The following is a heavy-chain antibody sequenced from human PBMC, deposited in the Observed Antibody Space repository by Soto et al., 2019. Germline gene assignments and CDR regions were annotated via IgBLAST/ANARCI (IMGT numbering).Heavy chain of an antibody. V-gene: IGHV3-33*01. J-gene: IGHJ6*02. CDR2: IWYDGSNK. Sequence: GGALRLSCAASGFTFSSYSMHWVRQAPGKGLEWVAVIWYDGSNKYYADSVKGRFTISRDNSKNTLYLQMNSLRAEDTAVYYCARVRHIVVVTAIPYGMDVWGQGTTVTVSS. CDR3: ARVRHIVVVTAIPYGMDV. CDR1: GFTFSSYS. D-gene: IGHD2-21*02.